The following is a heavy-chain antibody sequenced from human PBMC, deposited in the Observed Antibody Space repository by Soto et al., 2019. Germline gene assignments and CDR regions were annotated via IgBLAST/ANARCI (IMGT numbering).Heavy chain of an antibody. J-gene: IGHJ5*02. CDR3: AKDAVPYNGEWDWFDL. CDR2: IGGSGSSA. Sequence: EVQLLESGGGLVQPGGSLRLSCAASGFTFKNYAMTWVRQAPGKGMEWVSSIGGSGSSAHYADSVNGRFTVSRDDSKNTLYLQMSGLRVDDTALYYCAKDAVPYNGEWDWFDLWGQGTLVTVSS. D-gene: IGHD3-10*01. V-gene: IGHV3-23*01. CDR1: GFTFKNYA.